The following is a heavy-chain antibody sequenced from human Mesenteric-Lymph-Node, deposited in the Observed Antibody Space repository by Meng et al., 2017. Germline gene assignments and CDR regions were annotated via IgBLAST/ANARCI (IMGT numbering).Heavy chain of an antibody. CDR3: ARASTLRYDILPFPRAPDY. J-gene: IGHJ4*02. CDR2: ISSSGSTI. V-gene: IGHV3-48*03. CDR1: GFTFSSYE. Sequence: GESLKISCAASGFTFSSYEMNWVRQAPGKGLEWVSYISSSGSTIYYADSVKGRFTISRDNAKNSLYLQMNSLRAEDTAVYYCARASTLRYDILPFPRAPDYWGQGTLVTVSS. D-gene: IGHD3-9*01.